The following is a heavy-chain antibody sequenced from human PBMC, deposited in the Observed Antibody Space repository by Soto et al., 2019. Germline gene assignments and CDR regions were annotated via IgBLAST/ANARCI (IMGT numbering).Heavy chain of an antibody. D-gene: IGHD1-26*01. V-gene: IGHV3-23*01. CDR1: GFTFSSYA. CDR2: ISGGGPGT. Sequence: PGGSLRLSCAASGFTFSSYAMSWVRQAPGKGLEWVSAISGGGPGTYYADSVKGRFTISRDNSKNTLYLQMNSLRADDTAVYYCAKANLNGKGANDYWGQGALVTVSS. CDR3: AKANLNGKGANDY. J-gene: IGHJ4*02.